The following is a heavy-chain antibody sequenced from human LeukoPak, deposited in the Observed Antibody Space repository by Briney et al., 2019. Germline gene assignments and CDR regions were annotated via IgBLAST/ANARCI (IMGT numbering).Heavy chain of an antibody. CDR3: VADCYGDCID. CDR1: GFIFSSSA. CDR2: IVVGSGNT. J-gene: IGHJ4*02. Sequence: SVKVSCKASGFIFSSSAVQLVRQARGQRLEWIGWIVVGSGNTNYAQNFQERVTITRDMSTSTAYMELSSLRSEDTAVYYCVADCYGDCIDWGQGTLVTVSS. V-gene: IGHV1-58*01. D-gene: IGHD4-17*01.